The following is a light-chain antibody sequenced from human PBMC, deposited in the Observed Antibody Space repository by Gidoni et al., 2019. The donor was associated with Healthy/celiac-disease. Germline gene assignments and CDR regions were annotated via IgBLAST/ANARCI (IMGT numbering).Light chain of an antibody. CDR3: SSYTSSSTYV. Sequence: QSALTQPASVSGSPGQSITISCTGTSSDVGGYNYVSWYQQHPGKAPNLMIYEVSNRPSGVSNRFSGSKSGSTASLTISGLQAEDEADYYCSSYTSSSTYVFGTGTKVTVL. V-gene: IGLV2-14*01. J-gene: IGLJ1*01. CDR2: EVS. CDR1: SSDVGGYNY.